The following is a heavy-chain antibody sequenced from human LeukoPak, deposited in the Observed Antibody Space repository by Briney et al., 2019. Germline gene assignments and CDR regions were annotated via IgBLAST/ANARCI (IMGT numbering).Heavy chain of an antibody. D-gene: IGHD3-22*01. V-gene: IGHV3-21*01. J-gene: IGHJ4*02. CDR2: VSSSSSYI. CDR1: GFTFSSYS. CDR3: ARDYGDSSGYYLFHY. Sequence: GGTLRLSCADSGFTFSSYSMNWVRQAPGKGLEWVSSVSSSSSYIYYADSVKGRFTISRDNAKNSLYLQMNSLRAEDTAVYYCARDYGDSSGYYLFHYWGQGTLVTVSS.